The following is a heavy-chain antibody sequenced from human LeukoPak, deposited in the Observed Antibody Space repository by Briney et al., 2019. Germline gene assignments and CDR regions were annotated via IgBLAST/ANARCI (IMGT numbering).Heavy chain of an antibody. J-gene: IGHJ4*02. D-gene: IGHD3-22*01. CDR2: IIPIFGTA. CDR3: ARGYSSGSLFDY. CDR1: GGTFSSYA. V-gene: IGHV1-69*05. Sequence: SVKVSCKASGGTFSSYAISRVRQAPGQGLEWMGGIIPIFGTANYAQKFQGRVTITTDESTSTAYMELSSLRSEDTAVYYCARGYSSGSLFDYWGQGTLVTVSS.